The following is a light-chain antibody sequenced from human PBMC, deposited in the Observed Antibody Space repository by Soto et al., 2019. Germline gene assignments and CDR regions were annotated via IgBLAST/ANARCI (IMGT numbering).Light chain of an antibody. V-gene: IGKV3-20*01. CDR3: QRYGNGPPWT. CDR2: GAS. J-gene: IGKJ1*01. Sequence: EVVLTQSPGTLSLSPGERATLSCRASQSVGSSFLAWYQQKPGQAPRLLIYGASTRATGIPDRFSGSGSGADITLTISRLEPEDSAVNFCQRYGNGPPWTFGPGTKVEIK. CDR1: QSVGSSF.